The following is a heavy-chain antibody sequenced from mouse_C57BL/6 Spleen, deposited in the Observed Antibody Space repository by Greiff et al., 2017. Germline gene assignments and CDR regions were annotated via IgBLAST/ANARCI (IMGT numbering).Heavy chain of an antibody. CDR3: ARKDSSRFDY. CDR2: IYPRSGNT. J-gene: IGHJ2*01. V-gene: IGHV1-81*01. Sequence: QVQLQQSGAELARPGASVKLSCKASGYTFTSYGISWVKQRTGQGLEWIGEIYPRSGNTYYNEKFKGKATLTADKSSSTAYMELRSLTSEDSAVYFCARKDSSRFDYWGQGTTLTVSS. D-gene: IGHD1-1*01. CDR1: GYTFTSYG.